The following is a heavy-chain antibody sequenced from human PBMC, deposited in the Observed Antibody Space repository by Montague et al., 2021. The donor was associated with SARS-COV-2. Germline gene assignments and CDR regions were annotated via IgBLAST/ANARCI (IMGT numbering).Heavy chain of an antibody. CDR1: GFTFSSYA. D-gene: IGHD3-10*01. Sequence: SLRLSCAASGFTFSSYAMHWVRQAPGKGLEWVTIISYDGSNKYYSYSVKGRFTISRDNSKNTLYPQMNSLRAEDTAVYYCARGGVDYGMDVWGQGTTVTVSS. J-gene: IGHJ6*02. CDR3: ARGGVDYGMDV. CDR2: ISYDGSNK. V-gene: IGHV3-30-3*01.